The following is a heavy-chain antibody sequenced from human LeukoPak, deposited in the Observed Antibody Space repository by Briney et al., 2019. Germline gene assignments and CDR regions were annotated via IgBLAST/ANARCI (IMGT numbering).Heavy chain of an antibody. D-gene: IGHD1-7*01. J-gene: IGHJ3*02. CDR3: ARLITGTTTAFDI. CDR1: GGSISGYY. CDR2: VYTSGST. Sequence: SETLSLTCTVSGGSISGYYWSWIRQPAGKGLEWIGRVYTSGSTHYNPSLKSRVTMSVDTSKNQFSLKLSSVTAADTAVYYCARLITGTTTAFDIWGQGTMVTVSS. V-gene: IGHV4-4*07.